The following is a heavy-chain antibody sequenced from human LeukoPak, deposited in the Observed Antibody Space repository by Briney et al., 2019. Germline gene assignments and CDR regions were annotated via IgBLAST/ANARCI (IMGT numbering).Heavy chain of an antibody. J-gene: IGHJ4*02. V-gene: IGHV1-2*02. CDR2: INPNSGGT. CDR3: AIYDSSGYYSYYFDY. CDR1: GYTFTGYY. D-gene: IGHD3-22*01. Sequence: ASVKVSCKASGYTFTGYYMHWVRQAPGQGLEWMGWINPNSGGTNYAQKFQGRVTMTRDMSISTAYMELSRLRSDDTAVYYCAIYDSSGYYSYYFDYWGQGTLVTVSS.